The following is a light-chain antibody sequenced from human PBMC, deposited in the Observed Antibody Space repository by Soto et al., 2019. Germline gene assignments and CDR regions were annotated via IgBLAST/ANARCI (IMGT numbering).Light chain of an antibody. CDR3: QQYNTYPWT. V-gene: IGKV1-5*03. CDR1: QSISSW. CDR2: KAS. J-gene: IGKJ1*01. Sequence: DTQMTQSPSTLSASVGDRVTITCRASQSISSWLAWYQQKPGKDPKLLICKASSLESGVPSRFSGSGSATEFTLTISSLQPDDFATYYCQQYNTYPWTFGQGTKVEVK.